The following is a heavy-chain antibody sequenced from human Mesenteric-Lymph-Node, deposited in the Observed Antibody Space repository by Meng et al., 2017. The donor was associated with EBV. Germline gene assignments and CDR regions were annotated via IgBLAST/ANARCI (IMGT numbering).Heavy chain of an antibody. J-gene: IGHJ1*01. CDR3: AVLGKVVIGSD. CDR2: VRHTGIT. CDR1: GASISSSNW. Sequence: VHLRESGPGLVTPSGTLSLTCAVSGASISSSNWWTWVRQAPGKGLEWIGEVRHTGITNYNPSLKSRVSMSVDKSQNQFSLKLTSMTAADTAVYYCAVLGKVVIGSDWGQGTLVTVSS. D-gene: IGHD3-10*01. V-gene: IGHV4-4*02.